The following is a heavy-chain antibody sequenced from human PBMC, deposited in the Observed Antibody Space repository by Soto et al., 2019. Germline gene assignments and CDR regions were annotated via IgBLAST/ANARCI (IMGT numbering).Heavy chain of an antibody. CDR1: GFTVGSTY. J-gene: IGHJ5*02. CDR3: ARDLHFSTVTPYGNCFDP. V-gene: IGHV3-66*01. D-gene: IGHD4-17*01. CDR2: FYSDGST. Sequence: EVQLVESGGGLVQPGGSLRLSCAASGFTVGSTYMSWVRQAPGKGLEWVSVFYSDGSTYYADSVKGRFTISRDNSKNTLYLQMNSLRAEDTAVYYCARDLHFSTVTPYGNCFDPWGQGTLVTVSS.